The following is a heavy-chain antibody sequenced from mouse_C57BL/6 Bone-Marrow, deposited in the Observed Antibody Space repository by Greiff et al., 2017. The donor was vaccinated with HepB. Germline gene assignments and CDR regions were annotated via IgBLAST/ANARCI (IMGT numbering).Heavy chain of an antibody. CDR3: ARENGNYPFAC. CDR1: GFTFSDYY. CDR2: INYDGSST. Sequence: EVQRVESEGGLVQPGSSMKLSCTASGFTFSDYYMAGVRQVPEKGLEWVANINYDGSSTYYLDSLKSRFIISRDNAKNILYLQMSSLKSEDTATYYCARENGNYPFACWGQGTLVTVSA. D-gene: IGHD2-1*01. V-gene: IGHV5-16*01. J-gene: IGHJ3*01.